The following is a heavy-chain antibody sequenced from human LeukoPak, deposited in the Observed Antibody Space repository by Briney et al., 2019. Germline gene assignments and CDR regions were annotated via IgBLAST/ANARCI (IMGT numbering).Heavy chain of an antibody. CDR1: GFTFSSYA. Sequence: GRSLRLSCAASGFTFSSYAMHWVRQAPGKGLEWVAVISYDGSNKYYADSVKGRFTISRDNSKNTLYLQMNSLRAEDTAVYYCAKGGSSGYFAANYYYYMDVWGKGTTVTVSS. V-gene: IGHV3-30*04. J-gene: IGHJ6*03. CDR2: ISYDGSNK. D-gene: IGHD3-22*01. CDR3: AKGGSSGYFAANYYYYMDV.